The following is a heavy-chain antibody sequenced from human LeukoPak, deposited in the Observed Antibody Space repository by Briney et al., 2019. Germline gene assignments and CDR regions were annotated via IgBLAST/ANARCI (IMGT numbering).Heavy chain of an antibody. D-gene: IGHD3-3*01. CDR2: THYCGST. Sequence: SETLSPTCVVEGRSCIVYYSSWDSPPPEGGRGWVGSTHYCGSTNYNPSLKSRVTISVDTSKNQFSLKLSSVTAADTAVYYCAREGFLVLRFLGYYYMDVWGKGTTVTVSS. J-gene: IGHJ6*03. CDR3: AREGFLVLRFLGYYYMDV. CDR1: GRSCIVYY. V-gene: IGHV4-34*01.